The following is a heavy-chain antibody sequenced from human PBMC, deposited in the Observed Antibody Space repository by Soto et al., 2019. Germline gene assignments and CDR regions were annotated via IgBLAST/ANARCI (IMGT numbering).Heavy chain of an antibody. J-gene: IGHJ6*02. CDR1: GFTFSSYA. CDR3: ARGRYCSSTSCYASVSAFRSRKKYYYYGMDV. Sequence: PGGSLRLSCAASGFTFSSYAMHWVRQAPGKGLEWVAVISYDGSNKYYADSVKGRFTISRDNSKNTLYLQMNSLRAEDTAVYYCARGRYCSSTSCYASVSAFRSRKKYYYYGMDVWCQGTTVTVSS. CDR2: ISYDGSNK. V-gene: IGHV3-30-3*01. D-gene: IGHD2-2*01.